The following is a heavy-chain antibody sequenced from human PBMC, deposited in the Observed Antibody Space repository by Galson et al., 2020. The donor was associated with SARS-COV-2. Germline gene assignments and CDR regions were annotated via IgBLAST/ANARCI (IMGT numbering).Heavy chain of an antibody. D-gene: IGHD4-17*01. J-gene: IGHJ6*03. CDR3: ARDRIGGDHWGYYMDV. CDR2: IWYGGSNK. Sequence: GESLKISCAASGFTFSSYGMHWVRQAPGKGLEWVAVIWYGGSNKYYADSVKGRFTISRDNSKNTLYLQMNSLRAEDTAVYYCARDRIGGDHWGYYMDVWGKGTTVTVSS. V-gene: IGHV3-33*01. CDR1: GFTFSSYG.